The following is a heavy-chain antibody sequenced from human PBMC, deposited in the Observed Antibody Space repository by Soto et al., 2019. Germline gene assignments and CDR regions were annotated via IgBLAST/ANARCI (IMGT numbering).Heavy chain of an antibody. CDR3: ATKAQLSGQTYYYGMDV. Sequence: ASVKVSCKVSGYTLTELSMHWVRQAPGKGLEWMGGFDPEDGETIYAQKFQGRVTMTEDTSTDTAYMELSSLRSEDTAVYYCATKAQLSGQTYYYGMDVWGQGTTVTVS. D-gene: IGHD3-3*01. V-gene: IGHV1-24*01. J-gene: IGHJ6*01. CDR1: GYTLTELS. CDR2: FDPEDGET.